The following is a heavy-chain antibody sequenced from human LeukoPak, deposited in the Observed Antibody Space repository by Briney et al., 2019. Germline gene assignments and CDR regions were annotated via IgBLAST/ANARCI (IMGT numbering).Heavy chain of an antibody. CDR1: GFTFSSYW. D-gene: IGHD2-8*01. J-gene: IGHJ4*02. CDR3: PPALEWDYFDY. Sequence: GGSLRLSCAASGFTFSSYWMHWVRQAPGKGLVWVSRINRDGSSTSYADSVKGRFTISRDNAKNTLYLQMNSLRAEDTAVYYCPPALEWDYFDYWGQGTLVTVSS. V-gene: IGHV3-74*01. CDR2: INRDGSST.